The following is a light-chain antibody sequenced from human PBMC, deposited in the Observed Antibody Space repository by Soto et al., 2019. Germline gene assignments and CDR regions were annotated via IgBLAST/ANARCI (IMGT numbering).Light chain of an antibody. CDR2: SNN. CDR1: SSDVGGYNY. CDR3: AAWDESQVV. J-gene: IGLJ2*01. V-gene: IGLV2-8*01. Sequence: QSALTQPPSASGSPGQSVTISCTGTSSDVGGYNYVSWYQQHPGKAPKLLIYSNNQRPSGVPDRFSGSKSGTSASLAISGLRSEDEADYYCAAWDESQVVFGGGTKLTVL.